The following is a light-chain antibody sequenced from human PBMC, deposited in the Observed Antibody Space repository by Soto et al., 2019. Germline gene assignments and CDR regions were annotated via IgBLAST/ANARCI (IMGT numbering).Light chain of an antibody. V-gene: IGKV3-15*01. Sequence: EIVMTQSPATLSVSPGERATLSCRASQSVSSNLAWYQQKPGQAPRLLMYGASTRATGIPARFSGSGSGTELTLTISSLKSEDFAVYYCQQYNNWPRTFGQGTKVEIK. CDR2: GAS. CDR3: QQYNNWPRT. CDR1: QSVSSN. J-gene: IGKJ1*01.